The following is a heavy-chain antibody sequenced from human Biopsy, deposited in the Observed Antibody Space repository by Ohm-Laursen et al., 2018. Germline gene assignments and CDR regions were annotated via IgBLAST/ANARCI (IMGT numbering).Heavy chain of an antibody. D-gene: IGHD4-11*01. CDR2: INPSGGTV. V-gene: IGHV1-46*01. CDR1: GYVFINYL. J-gene: IGHJ4*02. CDR3: TRDIGPWGDYSFEY. Sequence: ASVKVSCKASGYVFINYLVHWVRQAPGQGLEWMGKINPSGGTVAYARKFQGRVSMTRDTSTSTIYMDLSSLRSEDTALYYCTRDIGPWGDYSFEYWGQGTLVTVSS.